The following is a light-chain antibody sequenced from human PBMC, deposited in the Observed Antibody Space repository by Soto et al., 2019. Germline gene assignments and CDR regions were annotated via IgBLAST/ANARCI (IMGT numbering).Light chain of an antibody. CDR3: LQYGIPLWT. V-gene: IGKV3-20*01. Sequence: EIVLTQSPGTLSLSPGERATLSCRASQSVSSSYLAWYQQKPGQAPRLLIYGASIGATGIPDRFSGSGSGTDFTLTISRLEPEDFAVYYCLQYGIPLWTFGQGTKVDIK. CDR1: QSVSSSY. J-gene: IGKJ1*01. CDR2: GAS.